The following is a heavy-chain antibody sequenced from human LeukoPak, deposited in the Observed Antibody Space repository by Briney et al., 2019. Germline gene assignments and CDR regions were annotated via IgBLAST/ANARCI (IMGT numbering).Heavy chain of an antibody. J-gene: IGHJ6*03. CDR2: IYYDGST. CDR1: GVSTSSTRYY. V-gene: IGHV4-39*07. CDR3: AREKSTETMDV. Sequence: SETLSLTCTVSGVSTSSTRYYWGWIRQPPGKGLEWIGNIYYDGSTYYNPSLKSRVAISVDTSKKKFSLKVSSVTAADTAVYYCAREKSTETMDVWGKGTTVTISS.